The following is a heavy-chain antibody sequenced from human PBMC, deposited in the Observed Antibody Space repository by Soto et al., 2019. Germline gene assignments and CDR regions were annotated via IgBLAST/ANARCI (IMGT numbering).Heavy chain of an antibody. CDR3: ARDYYPRSYYYDSSGYYYFDY. V-gene: IGHV1-18*04. J-gene: IGHJ4*02. CDR2: ISAYNGNT. D-gene: IGHD3-22*01. CDR1: GYTFTSYG. Sequence: QVQLVQSGAEVKKPGASVKVSCKASGYTFTSYGISWVRQAPGQGLEWMGWISAYNGNTNYAQKLQGRVTMTTDTPTSTAYMELRSLRSDDTAVYYCARDYYPRSYYYDSSGYYYFDYWGQGTLVTVSS.